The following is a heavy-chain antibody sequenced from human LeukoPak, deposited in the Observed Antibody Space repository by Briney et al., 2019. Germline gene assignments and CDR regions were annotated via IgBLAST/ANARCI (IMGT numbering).Heavy chain of an antibody. CDR2: INHSGST. V-gene: IGHV4-34*01. Sequence: SETLSLTCAVYGGSFSGYYWSWIRQPPGKGLEWIGEINHSGSTNYNPSLKSRVTISVDTSKNQFSLKLSSVTAADTAVYYCARGGVNYCSSTSCSGAFDIWGQGTMVTVSS. CDR3: ARGGVNYCSSTSCSGAFDI. J-gene: IGHJ3*02. D-gene: IGHD2-2*01. CDR1: GGSFSGYY.